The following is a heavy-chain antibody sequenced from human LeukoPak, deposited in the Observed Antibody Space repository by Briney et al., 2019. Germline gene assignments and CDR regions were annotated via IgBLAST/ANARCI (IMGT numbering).Heavy chain of an antibody. Sequence: SETLSLTCAVYIDSFTNYYWNWIRQTPGKGLEWIGEVNDSGGTNINPSLKSRVTMSVDTSKNQFSLKLSSVTAADTAVYYCARDSDDYGDYPAIDYWGQGTLVTVSS. CDR3: ARDSDDYGDYPAIDY. CDR1: IDSFTNYY. V-gene: IGHV4-34*01. D-gene: IGHD4-17*01. J-gene: IGHJ4*02. CDR2: VNDSGGT.